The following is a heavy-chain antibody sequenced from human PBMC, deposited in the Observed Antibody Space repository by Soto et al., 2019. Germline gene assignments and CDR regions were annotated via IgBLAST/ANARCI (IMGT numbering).Heavy chain of an antibody. CDR1: GGTFSSYT. Sequence: ASVKVSCKASGGTFSSYTISWVRQAPGQGLEWMGRIIPILGIANYAQKFQGRVTITADKSTSTAYMELSSLRSEDTAVYYCAYYYGSGRYMDVWGKGTTVTVSS. V-gene: IGHV1-69*02. D-gene: IGHD3-10*01. CDR2: IIPILGIA. J-gene: IGHJ6*03. CDR3: AYYYGSGRYMDV.